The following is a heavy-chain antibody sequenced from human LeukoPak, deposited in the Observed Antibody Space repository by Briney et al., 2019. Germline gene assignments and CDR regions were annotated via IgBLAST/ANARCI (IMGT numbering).Heavy chain of an antibody. CDR1: GYRFTSYW. CDR2: IHPGDSDT. CDR3: ARRSGSTSSDY. V-gene: IGHV5-51*01. D-gene: IGHD3-10*01. Sequence: GGSLKISCKGSGYRFTSYWIGWVRQMPGKGLEWMGIIHPGDSDTRYRPSFQGQITISVDKSISTAYLQWNSLKASDTAIYYCARRSGSTSSDYWGQGTLVTVSS. J-gene: IGHJ4*02.